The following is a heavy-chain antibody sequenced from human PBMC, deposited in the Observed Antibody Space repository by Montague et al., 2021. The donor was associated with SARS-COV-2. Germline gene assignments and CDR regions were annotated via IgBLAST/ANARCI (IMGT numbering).Heavy chain of an antibody. CDR3: ARVGSGSYYGYFDY. D-gene: IGHD1-26*01. J-gene: IGHJ4*02. CDR1: GFTFSSYA. Sequence: SLRLSCAASGFTFSSYAMHWVRQAPGKGLEWVAVISYDGSNKYYADFVKGRFTISRDNSKNTLYLQMNSLRAEDTAVYYCARVGSGSYYGYFDYWGQGTLVTVSS. CDR2: ISYDGSNK. V-gene: IGHV3-30*04.